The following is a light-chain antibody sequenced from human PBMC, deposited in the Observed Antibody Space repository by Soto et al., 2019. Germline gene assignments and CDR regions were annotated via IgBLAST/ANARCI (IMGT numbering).Light chain of an antibody. V-gene: IGKV3-11*01. Sequence: EIVLTQSPGTLSLSPGERATLSCKASQSVSRDLAWYQQKHGQAPRLLIYDASKRATGIPDRFSGSGSGTDFTLTISSLEPEDFAVYYCQQRSDWPPLTFGGGTKVEVK. CDR1: QSVSRD. CDR3: QQRSDWPPLT. CDR2: DAS. J-gene: IGKJ4*01.